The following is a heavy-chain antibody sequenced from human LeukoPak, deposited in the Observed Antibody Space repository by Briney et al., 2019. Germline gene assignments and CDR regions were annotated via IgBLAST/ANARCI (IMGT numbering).Heavy chain of an antibody. CDR2: ISSSSSYI. J-gene: IGHJ4*02. V-gene: IGHV3-21*01. Sequence: GGSLRLSCAASGFTFSSYSMNWVRQAPGKGLEWVSSISSSSSYIYYADSVKGRFTISRDNAKNSVYLQMNSLRAEDTAVYYCARDVRGGHFDYWGQGTLVTVSS. D-gene: IGHD2-15*01. CDR3: ARDVRGGHFDY. CDR1: GFTFSSYS.